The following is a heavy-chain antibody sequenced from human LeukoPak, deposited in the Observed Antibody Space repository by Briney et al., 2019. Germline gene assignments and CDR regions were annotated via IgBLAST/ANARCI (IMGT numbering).Heavy chain of an antibody. CDR2: INHSGST. J-gene: IGHJ6*03. D-gene: IGHD2-2*01. V-gene: IGHV4-34*01. CDR1: GGSFSGYY. Sequence: SETLSLTCAVYGGSFSGYYWSWIRQPPGKGLEWIGEINHSGSTNYNPSLKSRVTMSVDTSKNQFSPKLSSVTAADTAVYYCARCSNYYYYYYMDVWGKGTTVTISS. CDR3: ARCSNYYYYYYMDV.